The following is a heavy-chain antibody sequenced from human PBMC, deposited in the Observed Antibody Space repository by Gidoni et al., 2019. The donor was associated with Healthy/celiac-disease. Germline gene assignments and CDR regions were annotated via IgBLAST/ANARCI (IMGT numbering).Heavy chain of an antibody. Sequence: QVQLVESGGGVVQPGRSLRLSCAASGFHFSSYAMHWVRQAPGKGLEWVAVISYDGSNKYYADSVKGRFTISRDNSKNTLYLQMNSLRAEDTAVYYCARALYCSSTSCYKYYYMDVWGKGTTVTVSS. V-gene: IGHV3-30-3*01. D-gene: IGHD2-2*01. J-gene: IGHJ6*03. CDR1: GFHFSSYA. CDR2: ISYDGSNK. CDR3: ARALYCSSTSCYKYYYMDV.